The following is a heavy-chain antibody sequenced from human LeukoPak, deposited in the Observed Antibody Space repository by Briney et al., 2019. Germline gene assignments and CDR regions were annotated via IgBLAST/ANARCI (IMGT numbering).Heavy chain of an antibody. CDR3: ARDPGRWSYFDY. CDR1: GFTFSSYA. J-gene: IGHJ4*02. Sequence: GGSLRLSCAASGFTFSSYAMHWVRQAPGKGLEWVAVISYDGSNKYYADSVKGRFTISRDNSKNTLYLQMNSLRAEDTAVYYCARDPGRWSYFDYWGQGTLVTVSS. CDR2: ISYDGSNK. D-gene: IGHD4-23*01. V-gene: IGHV3-30-3*01.